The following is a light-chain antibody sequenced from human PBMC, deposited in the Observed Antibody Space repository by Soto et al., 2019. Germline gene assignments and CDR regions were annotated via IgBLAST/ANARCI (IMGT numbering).Light chain of an antibody. V-gene: IGKV2D-29*01. Sequence: VVMPQTTLSLSVTPGPPASMSCKSSQSLLHRDGKTYLYWYLQKPGQPPQLLIYEVSNRFSGVSDRFTAGGSVTDFAVKGSWVEAEDVGMYYCRQDAERPVTSGGGTKVDIK. J-gene: IGKJ4*01. CDR3: RQDAERPVT. CDR1: QSLLHRDGKTY. CDR2: EVS.